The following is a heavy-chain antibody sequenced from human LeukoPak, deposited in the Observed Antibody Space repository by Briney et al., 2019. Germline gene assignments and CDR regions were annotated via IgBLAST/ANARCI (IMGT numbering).Heavy chain of an antibody. CDR1: GGSISSYY. D-gene: IGHD2-8*01. Sequence: PSETLSLTCTVSGGSISSYYWSWIRQPPGKGLEWIGYIYYSGSTNYNPSLKSRVTISVDTSKNQFSLKLSSVTAADTAVYYCARAPVYDAFDIWGQGTMITVSS. V-gene: IGHV4-59*01. CDR2: IYYSGST. CDR3: ARAPVYDAFDI. J-gene: IGHJ3*02.